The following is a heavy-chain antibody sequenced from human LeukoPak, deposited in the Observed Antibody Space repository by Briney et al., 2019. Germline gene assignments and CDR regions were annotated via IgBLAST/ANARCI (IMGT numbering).Heavy chain of an antibody. V-gene: IGHV3-23*01. CDR2: ISVSGNT. D-gene: IGHD2-2*01. J-gene: IGHJ4*02. Sequence: GGSLRLSCAASGFTLSSYAMSWVRQGPGKGLEWVSAISVSGNTYHADSVKGRFTISRDSSKNTLYLQMNSLRAGDAAVYYCAHGAMYQLDYWGQGTLVTVSS. CDR1: GFTLSSYA. CDR3: AHGAMYQLDY.